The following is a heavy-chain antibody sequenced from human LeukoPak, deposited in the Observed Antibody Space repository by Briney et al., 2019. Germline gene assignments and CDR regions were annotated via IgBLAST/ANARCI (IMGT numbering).Heavy chain of an antibody. CDR3: ARVIVATIIELYYFDY. Sequence: GGSLRLSCVASGFTFSSYWMSWVRQAPGKGLEWVANIKQDGSEKYYVDSVKGRFTISRDNAKNSLYLQMNSLRAEDTAVYYCARVIVATIIELYYFDYWGQGTLVTVSS. CDR1: GFTFSSYW. J-gene: IGHJ4*02. CDR2: IKQDGSEK. V-gene: IGHV3-7*04. D-gene: IGHD5-12*01.